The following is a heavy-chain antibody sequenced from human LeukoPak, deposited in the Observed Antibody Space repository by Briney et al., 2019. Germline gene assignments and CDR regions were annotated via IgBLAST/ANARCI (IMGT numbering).Heavy chain of an antibody. CDR2: INPNSGGT. J-gene: IGHJ6*02. CDR1: GYTFTGYY. V-gene: IGHV1-2*02. CDR3: AIIRGYSPYYYYGMDV. D-gene: IGHD5-18*01. Sequence: ASVKVSCKASGYTFTGYYMHWVRQAPGQGLEWMGWINPNSGGTNYAQKFQGRVTMTRDTSISTAYMELSRLRSDDTAVYYCAIIRGYSPYYYYGMDVWGQGTTVTVSS.